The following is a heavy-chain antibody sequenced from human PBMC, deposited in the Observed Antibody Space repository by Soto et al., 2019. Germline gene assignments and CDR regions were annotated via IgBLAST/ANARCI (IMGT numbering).Heavy chain of an antibody. D-gene: IGHD1-26*01. CDR2: INHSGST. V-gene: IGHV4-34*01. Sequence: SETLSLTCAVYGGSFSGYYWSWIRQPPGKGLEWIGEINHSGSTNYNPSLKSRVTISVDTSKNQFSLKLSSVTAADTAVYYCARGERGGSLYYFDYWGQGTLVTVSS. CDR3: ARGERGGSLYYFDY. CDR1: GGSFSGYY. J-gene: IGHJ4*02.